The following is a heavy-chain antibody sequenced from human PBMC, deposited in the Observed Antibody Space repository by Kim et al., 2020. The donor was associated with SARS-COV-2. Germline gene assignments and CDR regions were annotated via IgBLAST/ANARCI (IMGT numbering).Heavy chain of an antibody. J-gene: IGHJ4*02. V-gene: IGHV5-10-1*01. D-gene: IGHD3-10*01. Sequence: NYSPSFQGHVTISADKSISTAYLQWSSLKASDTAMYYCARHERGSGSFDYWGQGTLVTVSS. CDR3: ARHERGSGSFDY.